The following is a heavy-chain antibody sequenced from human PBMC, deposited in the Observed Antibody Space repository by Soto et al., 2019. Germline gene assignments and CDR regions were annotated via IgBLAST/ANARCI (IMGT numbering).Heavy chain of an antibody. J-gene: IGHJ1*01. V-gene: IGHV4-31*03. CDR1: GGSISSGGYY. CDR2: IYDSGST. D-gene: IGHD1-1*01. Sequence: QVQLQESGPGLVKPSQTLSLTCTVSGGSISSGGYYWSWIRQHPGKGLEWIGSIYDSGSTYYNPSVKSRVTISVDASKNRLSLKLASVTAADTAMYYCARCGTRAYFHPWGQGTLVTVSS. CDR3: ARCGTRAYFHP.